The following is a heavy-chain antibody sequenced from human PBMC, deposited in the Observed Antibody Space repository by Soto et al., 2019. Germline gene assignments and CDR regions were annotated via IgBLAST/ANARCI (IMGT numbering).Heavy chain of an antibody. CDR3: ARHTEYYGSGIHPKYYYGMDV. Sequence: GESLKISCQASGYNLMNTFSDYWIGWVRQMPGKGLEWMGIIYPGDSDTRYSPSFQGQVTISADKSISTAYLQWSSLKASDTAMYYCARHTEYYGSGIHPKYYYGMDVWGQGTTVTVSS. V-gene: IGHV5-51*01. CDR1: GYNLMNTFSDYW. D-gene: IGHD3-10*01. J-gene: IGHJ6*02. CDR2: IYPGDSDT.